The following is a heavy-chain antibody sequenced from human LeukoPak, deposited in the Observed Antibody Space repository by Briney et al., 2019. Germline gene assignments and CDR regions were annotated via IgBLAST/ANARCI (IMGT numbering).Heavy chain of an antibody. CDR3: ARDSGELSSPDCTFDY. Sequence: GGSLRLSCAASGFTFSSYGMHWVRQAPGKGLEWVAVIWYDGSNKYYADSVKGRFTISRDNSKNTLYLQMNSLRAEDTAVYYCARDSGELSSPDCTFDYWGQGTLVTVSS. CDR2: IWYDGSNK. D-gene: IGHD3-16*02. J-gene: IGHJ4*02. CDR1: GFTFSSYG. V-gene: IGHV3-33*01.